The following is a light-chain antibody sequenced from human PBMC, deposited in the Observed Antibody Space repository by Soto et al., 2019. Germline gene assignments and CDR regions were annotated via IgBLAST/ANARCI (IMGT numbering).Light chain of an antibody. V-gene: IGLV2-14*03. Sequence: QSALTQPASVSGSPGQSITISCTGLSSDIGFYNYVSWYQQHPGRAPKLIIYDVTVAASGISNRFSASKSGNTASLTISRLQAEDEADYYCTSYTSSSPLWVFGGGTTLTV. CDR1: SSDIGFYNY. J-gene: IGLJ3*02. CDR3: TSYTSSSPLWV. CDR2: DVT.